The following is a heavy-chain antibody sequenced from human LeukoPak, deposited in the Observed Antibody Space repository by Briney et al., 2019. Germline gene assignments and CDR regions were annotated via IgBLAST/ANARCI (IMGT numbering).Heavy chain of an antibody. V-gene: IGHV3-48*03. CDR2: ISSSGKTI. Sequence: PGGSLRLSCAASGFTFSSYEMNSVRQAPGKGLEWVSYISSSGKTIYYADSTKGRFTVSRDNAKNSLYLQMNSLRAEDTAVYYCATTSIAAAVPGCFDYWGQGTLVTVSS. CDR1: GFTFSSYE. D-gene: IGHD6-13*01. J-gene: IGHJ4*02. CDR3: ATTSIAAAVPGCFDY.